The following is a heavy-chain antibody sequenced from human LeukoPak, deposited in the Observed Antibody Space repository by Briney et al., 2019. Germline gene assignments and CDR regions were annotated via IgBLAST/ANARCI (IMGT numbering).Heavy chain of an antibody. D-gene: IGHD2-15*01. Sequence: GGSLRLSCAASGFTFDDYAMHWVRQAPGKGLEWVSRISWNSGSIGYADSVKGRFTISRDNAKNSLYLQMNSLRAEDTALYYCAKDIVGYCSGGSCPENYYYGMDVWGQGTTVTVSS. V-gene: IGHV3-9*01. J-gene: IGHJ6*02. CDR1: GFTFDDYA. CDR2: ISWNSGSI. CDR3: AKDIVGYCSGGSCPENYYYGMDV.